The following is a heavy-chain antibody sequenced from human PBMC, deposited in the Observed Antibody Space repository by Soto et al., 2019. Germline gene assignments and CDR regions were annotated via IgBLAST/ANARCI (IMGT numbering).Heavy chain of an antibody. CDR1: GYTFTAYD. Sequence: QVQLVQSGAEVKKPGASVRVSCQASGYTFTAYDINWVRQATGQGLEWMGWMNPNSGNTGYAQKFQDRVTMTRSTSINTAYMELSRLRSEDTAIYYCAKRRAYGSGRKDAFDLWGQGTVVTVSS. CDR2: MNPNSGNT. J-gene: IGHJ3*01. V-gene: IGHV1-8*01. CDR3: AKRRAYGSGRKDAFDL. D-gene: IGHD3-10*01.